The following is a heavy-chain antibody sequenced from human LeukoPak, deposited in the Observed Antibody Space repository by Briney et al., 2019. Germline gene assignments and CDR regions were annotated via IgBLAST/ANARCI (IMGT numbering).Heavy chain of an antibody. J-gene: IGHJ4*02. CDR1: GASINSYY. Sequence: SETLSLTCSVSGASINSYYWSWIRQPPGKGLEWIGYVHYTGSTNYNPSLKSRVTISLDTSKTQLSLRLSSVTAADTAVYYCARDLGYCSGGRCDDSWGQGTLVTVSS. CDR2: VHYTGST. CDR3: ARDLGYCSGGRCDDS. D-gene: IGHD2-15*01. V-gene: IGHV4-59*12.